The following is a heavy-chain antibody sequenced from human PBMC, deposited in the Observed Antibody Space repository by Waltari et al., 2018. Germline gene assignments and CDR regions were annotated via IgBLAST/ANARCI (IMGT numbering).Heavy chain of an antibody. CDR3: ARGSGVAAAGFYYFDY. CDR1: GYTFTSYA. D-gene: IGHD6-13*01. J-gene: IGHJ4*02. V-gene: IGHV1-3*01. Sequence: QVQLVQSGAEVKKPGASVKVSCKASGYTFTSYAMHWVRQAPGQRLEWMGWINAGNGNTKYSQKFQGRVTITRDTSASTAYMELSSLRSEDTAVYYCARGSGVAAAGFYYFDYWGQGTLVTVSS. CDR2: INAGNGNT.